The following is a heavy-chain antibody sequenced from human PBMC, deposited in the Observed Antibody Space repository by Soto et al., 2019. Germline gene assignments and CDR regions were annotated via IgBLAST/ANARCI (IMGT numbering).Heavy chain of an antibody. CDR3: ARARDSSSWFDWYFDL. V-gene: IGHV1-69*02. J-gene: IGHJ2*01. CDR1: GGTFSSYT. D-gene: IGHD6-13*01. CDR2: IIPILGIA. Sequence: QVQLVQSGAEVKKPGSSVKVSCKASGGTFSSYTISWVRQAPGQGLEWMGRIIPILGIANYAQKFQGRVTITADKATRTAYMELSSLRSEDTAVYYCARARDSSSWFDWYFDLWGRGTLVTVSS.